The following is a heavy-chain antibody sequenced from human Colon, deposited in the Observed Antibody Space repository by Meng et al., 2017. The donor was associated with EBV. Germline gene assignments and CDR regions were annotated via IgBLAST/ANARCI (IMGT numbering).Heavy chain of an antibody. CDR2: IYHSGST. CDR1: AGPLSRRNW. CDR3: ARVGAYCGGDCYHPR. J-gene: IGHJ4*02. D-gene: IGHD2-21*02. Sequence: VSVEDAGLVWVQPSGSLSVTRLVSAGPLSRRNWWSWVRQPPGKGLEWVGEIYHSGSTNYNPSLKSRVTISVDESKNQFSLRLSSVTAADTAVYYCARVGAYCGGDCYHPRWGQGTLVTVSS. V-gene: IGHV4-4*02.